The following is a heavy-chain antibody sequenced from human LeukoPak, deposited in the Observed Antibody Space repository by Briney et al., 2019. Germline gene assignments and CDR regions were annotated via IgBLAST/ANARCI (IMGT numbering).Heavy chain of an antibody. J-gene: IGHJ4*02. CDR3: ARHAEAGTTSCPLDY. Sequence: PSETLSLTCTVSGGSISSSSYYWGWIRQPPGKGLEWIGSINYSGSTYHNPSLKSRVTISVDTSKNQLSLKVSSVTAADTAAYYCARHAEAGTTSCPLDYWGQGTLVTVSS. CDR2: INYSGST. CDR1: GGSISSSSYY. V-gene: IGHV4-39*01. D-gene: IGHD2-2*01.